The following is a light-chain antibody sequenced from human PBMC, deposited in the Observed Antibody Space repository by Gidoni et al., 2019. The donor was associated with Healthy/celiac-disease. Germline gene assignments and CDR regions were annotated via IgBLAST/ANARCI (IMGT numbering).Light chain of an antibody. J-gene: IGKJ2*03. V-gene: IGKV3-15*01. CDR3: QQDNNWPPYS. Sequence: EIVMTQSPATLSVSPGERATLSCRASQSVSSNLAWYQQKPGQAPRLLIYGASTRATGIPARFSGSASGTDVTLTISSRQSEDFAVYYCQQDNNWPPYSFGQGTKLEIK. CDR1: QSVSSN. CDR2: GAS.